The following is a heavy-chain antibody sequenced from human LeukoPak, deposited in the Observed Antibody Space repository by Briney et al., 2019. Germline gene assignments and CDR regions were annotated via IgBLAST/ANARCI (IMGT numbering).Heavy chain of an antibody. CDR3: ARETTGTERHFDY. J-gene: IGHJ4*02. CDR1: GGSISSYF. D-gene: IGHD1-1*01. V-gene: IGHV4-4*07. Sequence: SETLSLTCTVSGGSISSYFWSWIRQPAGKGLEWIGRIYAIGITNYNPSLKSRVTMSVDTSKNQFSLKLNSVTAADTAVYYCARETTGTERHFDYWGQGTLVTVSS. CDR2: IYAIGIT.